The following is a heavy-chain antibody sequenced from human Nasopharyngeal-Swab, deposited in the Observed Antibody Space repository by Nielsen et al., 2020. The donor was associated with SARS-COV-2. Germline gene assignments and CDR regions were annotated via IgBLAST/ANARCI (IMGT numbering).Heavy chain of an antibody. V-gene: IGHV3-9*01. J-gene: IGHJ4*02. CDR1: GFPFDDYA. CDR3: AKSLYTSTWSYYFDI. D-gene: IGHD6-13*01. Sequence: SLKISCVASGFPFDDYAMSWVRLIPGKGLQWVAGITWNSGNIGYADSVKGRFTVSRDNAGNSLFLQLDSLRPEDTAVYYCAKSLYTSTWSYYFDIWGQGTMVTVPS. CDR2: ITWNSGNI.